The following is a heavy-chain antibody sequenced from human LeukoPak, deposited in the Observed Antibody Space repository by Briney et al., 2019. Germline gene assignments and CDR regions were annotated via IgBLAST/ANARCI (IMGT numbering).Heavy chain of an antibody. CDR2: IYPGDSDT. V-gene: IGHV5-51*01. CDR3: AILSLVDIVATYPFDY. D-gene: IGHD5-12*01. CDR1: GYSFTSYW. J-gene: IGHJ4*02. Sequence: GESLKISCKGSGYSFTSYWIGWVRQMPGKGLEWMGIIYPGDSDTRYSPSFQGQVTISADKSISTAYLQWSSLEASDTAMYYCAILSLVDIVATYPFDYWGQGTLVTVSS.